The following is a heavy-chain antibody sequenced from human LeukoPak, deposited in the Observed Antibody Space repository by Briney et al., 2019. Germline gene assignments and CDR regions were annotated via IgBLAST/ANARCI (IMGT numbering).Heavy chain of an antibody. CDR2: IYYSGST. Sequence: SETLSLSCTVSGGSISSSSYYWGWIRQPPGKGLEWIGNIYYSGSTYYNPSLKSRVTISVDTSKNQFSLKLSSVTAADTAVYYCARVTYYYDSRAFDYWGQGTLVTVSP. D-gene: IGHD3-22*01. V-gene: IGHV4-39*07. J-gene: IGHJ4*02. CDR1: GGSISSSSYY. CDR3: ARVTYYYDSRAFDY.